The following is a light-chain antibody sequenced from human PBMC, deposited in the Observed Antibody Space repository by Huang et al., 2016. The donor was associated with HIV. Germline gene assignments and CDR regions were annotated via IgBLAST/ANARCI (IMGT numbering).Light chain of an antibody. Sequence: DIQMTQSASTLSASVGDRVTITCRASQTISNWLAWYQQKPGKAPNLLIYKASTLESGVPSRFSGSESGTEFTLTISSLQPDDFATYYCHHYNSYSGAFGQGTKVEIK. J-gene: IGKJ1*01. CDR3: HHYNSYSGA. V-gene: IGKV1-5*03. CDR2: KAS. CDR1: QTISNW.